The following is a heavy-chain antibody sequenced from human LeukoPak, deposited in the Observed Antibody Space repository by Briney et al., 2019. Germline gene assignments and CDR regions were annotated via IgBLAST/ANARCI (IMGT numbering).Heavy chain of an antibody. D-gene: IGHD3-9*01. CDR2: ISGYNGNT. CDR3: TREATGYSWFDP. J-gene: IGHJ5*02. V-gene: IGHV1-3*01. CDR1: GYAFTSYA. Sequence: ASVKVSCKASGYAFTSYAMHWVRQAPGQRLEWMGWISGYNGNTNYAQKFQGRVTMTTDTSTNTAYMELRSLRSDDTAVYYCTREATGYSWFDPWGQGTLVTVSS.